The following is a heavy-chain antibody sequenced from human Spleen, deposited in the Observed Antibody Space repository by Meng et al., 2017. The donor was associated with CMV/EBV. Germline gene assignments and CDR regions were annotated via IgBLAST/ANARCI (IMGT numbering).Heavy chain of an antibody. CDR2: IKQDGSEK. Sequence: GESLKISCAASGFTFSRYWMSWVRQAPGKGLEWVASIKQDGSEKYYVDSMKGRFTISRDNAKNSLYLQMNSLRAEDTAVYYCAREAYYDFWSGYDWGQGTLVTVSS. J-gene: IGHJ4*02. V-gene: IGHV3-7*01. D-gene: IGHD3-3*01. CDR1: GFTFSRYW. CDR3: AREAYYDFWSGYD.